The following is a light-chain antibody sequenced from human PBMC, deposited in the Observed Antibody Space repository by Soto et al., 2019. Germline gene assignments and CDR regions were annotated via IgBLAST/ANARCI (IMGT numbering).Light chain of an antibody. CDR1: QSVSSN. V-gene: IGKV3-15*01. Sequence: EIVMTQSPATLSVSPGERATLSCRASQSVSSNLAWYQQKPGQAPRLLIYGASTRATGIPARFSGSGSGTEFTLTSSMLQSDVVADYYWQQYNNWPLTFGPGTKVEIK. CDR2: GAS. CDR3: QQYNNWPLT. J-gene: IGKJ3*01.